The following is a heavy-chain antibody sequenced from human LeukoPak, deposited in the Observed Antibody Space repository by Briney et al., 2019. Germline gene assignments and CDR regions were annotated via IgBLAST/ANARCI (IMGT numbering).Heavy chain of an antibody. D-gene: IGHD4-17*01. CDR3: ATEDDGELDY. Sequence: GASVKVSCKASGYKFINYGISWVRQAPGQGLEWMGWISGYNANTNYAEKFQGRVTMTTDTSTSTAYMELSSLRSEDTAVYYCATEDDGELDYWGQGTLVTVSS. V-gene: IGHV1-18*01. J-gene: IGHJ4*02. CDR2: ISGYNANT. CDR1: GYKFINYG.